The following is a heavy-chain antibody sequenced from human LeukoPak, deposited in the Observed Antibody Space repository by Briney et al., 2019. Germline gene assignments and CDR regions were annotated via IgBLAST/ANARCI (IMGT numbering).Heavy chain of an antibody. V-gene: IGHV4-34*01. J-gene: IGHJ4*02. D-gene: IGHD2-21*02. CDR2: INHSGST. CDR3: ARVGDHLPFDY. CDR1: GGSFSGYY. Sequence: PSETLSLTCAVYGGSFSGYYWSWIRQPPGKGLEWIGEINHSGSTNYDPSLKSRVTISVDTSKNQFSLKLRSVTAADTAVYYCARVGDHLPFDYWGQGTLVTVSS.